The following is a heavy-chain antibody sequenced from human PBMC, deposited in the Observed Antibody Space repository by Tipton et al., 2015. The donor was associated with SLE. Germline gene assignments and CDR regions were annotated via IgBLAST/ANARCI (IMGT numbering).Heavy chain of an antibody. D-gene: IGHD3-22*01. Sequence: LRLSCTVSGGSISSYRWSWIRQPPGKGLEWIGYIYYSGSTNYNPSLKSRVTISVDTSKNQFSLKLSSVTAADTAVYYCAREPRSGYYPSYYYYYMDVWGKGTTVTVSS. CDR3: AREPRSGYYPSYYYYYMDV. CDR2: IYYSGST. J-gene: IGHJ6*03. CDR1: GGSISSYR. V-gene: IGHV4-59*01.